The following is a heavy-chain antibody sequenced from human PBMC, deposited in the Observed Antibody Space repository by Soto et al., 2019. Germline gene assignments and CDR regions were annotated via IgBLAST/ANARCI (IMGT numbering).Heavy chain of an antibody. CDR3: ASSHTAIFGVVTGMDV. D-gene: IGHD3-3*01. J-gene: IGHJ6*02. Sequence: GESLKISCKGSGYSFTSYWIGWVRQMPGKGLEWMGIIYPGDSDTRYSPSFQGQVTISADKSISTAYLQWSSLKASDTAMYYCASSHTAIFGVVTGMDVWGHGTTVTVSS. CDR1: GYSFTSYW. V-gene: IGHV5-51*01. CDR2: IYPGDSDT.